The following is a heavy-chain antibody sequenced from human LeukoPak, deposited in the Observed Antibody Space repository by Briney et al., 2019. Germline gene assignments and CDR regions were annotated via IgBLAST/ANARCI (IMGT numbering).Heavy chain of an antibody. CDR3: TRRPSSTAEREVLEFDY. Sequence: ASVKVSCKASGYTYTSYKISWVRQAPGQGLEWLGWISSDSGNTDYAQKFQDRVTMTTDTSTSTAYMELRSLRSDDTAMYYCTRRPSSTAEREVLEFDYWGQGTLVTVSS. CDR1: GYTYTSYK. V-gene: IGHV1-18*01. J-gene: IGHJ4*02. CDR2: ISSDSGNT. D-gene: IGHD1-26*01.